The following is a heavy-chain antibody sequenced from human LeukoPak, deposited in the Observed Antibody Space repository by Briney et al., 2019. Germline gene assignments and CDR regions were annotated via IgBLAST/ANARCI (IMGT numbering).Heavy chain of an antibody. V-gene: IGHV4-34*01. CDR2: INDSGSV. D-gene: IGHD2-15*01. J-gene: IGHJ4*02. Sequence: SETLSLTCAVYSGPFSGYYWSWIRQPTGKGLEWIGEINDSGSVNCNPSLKNRVTLSVDTSKNQFSLRLSSVAAADTAVYYCARRLVDSGASQVSDDWGQGTLVTVSS. CDR3: ARRLVDSGASQVSDD. CDR1: SGPFSGYY.